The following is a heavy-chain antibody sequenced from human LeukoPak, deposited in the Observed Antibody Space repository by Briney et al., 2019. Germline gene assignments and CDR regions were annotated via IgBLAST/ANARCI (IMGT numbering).Heavy chain of an antibody. CDR2: ISAYNGNT. Sequence: ASVKVSCKASGYTFTSYGISWVRQAPGQGLEWMGWISAYNGNTNYAQKLQGRVTITADESTSTAYMELSSLRSEDTAVYYCARQIRNYYDSSGPWGYWGQGTLVTVSS. J-gene: IGHJ4*02. V-gene: IGHV1-18*01. CDR3: ARQIRNYYDSSGPWGY. CDR1: GYTFTSYG. D-gene: IGHD3-22*01.